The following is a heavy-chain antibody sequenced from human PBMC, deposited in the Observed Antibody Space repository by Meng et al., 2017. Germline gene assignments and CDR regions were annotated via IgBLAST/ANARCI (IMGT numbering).Heavy chain of an antibody. Sequence: SVKVSCKASGGTFSSYAIRWVRQAPGQGLEWMGGIIPIFGTANYAQKFQGRVTITADESTSTAYMELSSLRSEDTAVYYCATAGVSSGYYFGAVDYWGQGTLVTVSS. CDR2: IIPIFGTA. CDR3: ATAGVSSGYYFGAVDY. J-gene: IGHJ4*02. CDR1: GGTFSSYA. D-gene: IGHD3-22*01. V-gene: IGHV1-69*13.